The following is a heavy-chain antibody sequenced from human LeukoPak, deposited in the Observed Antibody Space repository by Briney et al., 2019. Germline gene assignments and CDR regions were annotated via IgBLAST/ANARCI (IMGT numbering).Heavy chain of an antibody. V-gene: IGHV5-51*01. J-gene: IGHJ3*01. D-gene: IGHD2-21*02. CDR3: ARPTYCGGDCYDAFDL. Sequence: GESLKISCKGSGYSFTSYWIGWVRQMPGKGLEWMGIIYPGDSDTRYSPSFQGQVTISADKSISTAYQQWSSLKASDTAMYYCARPTYCGGDCYDAFDLWGQGTVVTVSS. CDR1: GYSFTSYW. CDR2: IYPGDSDT.